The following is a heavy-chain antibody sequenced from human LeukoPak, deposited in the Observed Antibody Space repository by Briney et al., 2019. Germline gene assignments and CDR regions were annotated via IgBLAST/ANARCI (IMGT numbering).Heavy chain of an antibody. CDR2: IIPIFGTA. V-gene: IGHV1-69*13. CDR1: GGTFSSYA. J-gene: IGHJ4*02. CDR3: ATGLINDYSVPFDY. Sequence: SVKVSCKASGGTFSSYAISWVRQAPGQGLEWMGGIIPIFGTANYAQKFQGRVTITADESTSTAYMELSSLRSEDTAVYYCATGLINDYSVPFDYWGQGTLVTVSS. D-gene: IGHD4-11*01.